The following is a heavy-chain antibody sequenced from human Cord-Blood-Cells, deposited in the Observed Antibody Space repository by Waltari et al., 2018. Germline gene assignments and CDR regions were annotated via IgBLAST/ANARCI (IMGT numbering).Heavy chain of an antibody. CDR2: MNPNSGNT. D-gene: IGHD6-19*01. Sequence: QVQLVQSGAEVKKPGASVKVSCKASGYTFTSYDINWVRQATGQGLEWMGWMNPNSGNTGDAQKFQGRVTMTRNTSINTAYMGLSSLRSEDTAVYYCARGAGAVAGADYWGQGTLVTVSS. CDR3: ARGAGAVAGADY. CDR1: GYTFTSYD. J-gene: IGHJ4*02. V-gene: IGHV1-8*01.